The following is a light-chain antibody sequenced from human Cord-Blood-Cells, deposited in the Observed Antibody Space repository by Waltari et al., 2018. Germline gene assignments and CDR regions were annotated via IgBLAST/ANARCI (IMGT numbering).Light chain of an antibody. CDR2: WAS. J-gene: IGKJ2*01. V-gene: IGKV4-1*01. Sequence: DIVMTQSPDSLAVSLGERATINCKSSQSVLYSSNNKKYLAWYQHKPGQPPKLLIYWASTRESGVPDRFSGSGSGTDFTLTISSLQAEDVAVYYCQQYYSTPYTFGQGTKLEIK. CDR1: QSVLYSSNNKKY. CDR3: QQYYSTPYT.